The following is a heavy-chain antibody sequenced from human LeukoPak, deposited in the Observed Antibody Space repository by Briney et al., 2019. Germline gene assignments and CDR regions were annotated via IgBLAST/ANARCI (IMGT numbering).Heavy chain of an antibody. CDR1: GFTFSSYW. D-gene: IGHD1-1*01. J-gene: IGHJ4*02. CDR3: AREWKKTGAFDH. Sequence: PGGSLRLSYAASGFTFSSYWMHWVRQVPGKGLVWVSRINTDGGSTTYADSVKGRFTISRDNTENTLYLQMSSLRAEDTAVYYCAREWKKTGAFDHWGQGTLVTVSS. CDR2: INTDGGST. V-gene: IGHV3-74*01.